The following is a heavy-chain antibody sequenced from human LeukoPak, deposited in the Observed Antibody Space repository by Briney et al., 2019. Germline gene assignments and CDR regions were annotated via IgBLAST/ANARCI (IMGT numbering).Heavy chain of an antibody. J-gene: IGHJ4*02. CDR1: GGSFSGYY. V-gene: IGHV4-34*01. Sequence: PSETLSLTCAVYGGSFSGYYWSWIRQPPGKGLEWMGEINHSGSTNYNPSLKSRVTRSVDTSKNQFSLKLSSVTAEDTAVYYCARGGIAVAGHFDYWGQGTLVTVSS. CDR2: INHSGST. D-gene: IGHD6-19*01. CDR3: ARGGIAVAGHFDY.